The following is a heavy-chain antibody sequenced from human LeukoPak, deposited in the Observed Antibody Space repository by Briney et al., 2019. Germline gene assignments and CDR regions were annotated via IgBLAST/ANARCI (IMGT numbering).Heavy chain of an antibody. CDR2: ISSSGSTI. CDR1: GFTFSSYE. J-gene: IGHJ4*02. V-gene: IGHV3-48*03. CDR3: ARYEQWVVPDLTFDY. D-gene: IGHD6-19*01. Sequence: QPGGSLRLSCAASGFTFSSYEMNWVRQAPGKGLEWVSYISSSGSTIYYADSVKGRFTISRDNAKNSLYLQMNSLRAEDTAVYYCARYEQWVVPDLTFDYWGQGTLVTVSS.